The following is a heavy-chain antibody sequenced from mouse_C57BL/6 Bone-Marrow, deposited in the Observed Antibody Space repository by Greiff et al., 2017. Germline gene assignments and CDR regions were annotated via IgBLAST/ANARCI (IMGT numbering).Heavy chain of an antibody. V-gene: IGHV1-52*01. Sequence: QVQLQQPGAELVRPGSSVKLSCKASGYTFTSYWMHWVKQRPIQGLEWIGNIDPSDSETNYNQKFKDKATLTVDKSSTTAYMQLSSLTSDASAVYYCARGLLIYYAMDYWGQGTSVTVSS. J-gene: IGHJ4*01. D-gene: IGHD3-1*01. CDR3: ARGLLIYYAMDY. CDR2: IDPSDSET. CDR1: GYTFTSYW.